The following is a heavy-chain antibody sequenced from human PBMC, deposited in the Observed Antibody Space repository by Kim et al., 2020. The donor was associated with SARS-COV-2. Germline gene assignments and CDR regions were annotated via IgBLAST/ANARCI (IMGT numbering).Heavy chain of an antibody. D-gene: IGHD2-21*02. CDR1: GYTFTGYY. Sequence: ASVKVSCKASGYTFTGYYMHWVRQAPGQGLEWMGRINPNSGGTNYAQKFQGRVTMTRDTSISTAYMELSRLRSDDTAVYYCARDLRYCGGDCYLKSYYYYGMDVWGQGTTVTVSS. J-gene: IGHJ6*02. CDR2: INPNSGGT. V-gene: IGHV1-2*06. CDR3: ARDLRYCGGDCYLKSYYYYGMDV.